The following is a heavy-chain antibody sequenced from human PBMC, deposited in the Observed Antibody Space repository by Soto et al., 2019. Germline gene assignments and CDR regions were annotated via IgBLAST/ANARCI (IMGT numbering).Heavy chain of an antibody. CDR2: IDTTGDT. J-gene: IGHJ6*02. CDR1: GFTFSSYS. Sequence: GGSLRLSCAASGFTFSSYSMHWVRQATGKGLEWVSMIDTTGDTYYPDSVKGRFTISRENAKNSLYLQMNSLKAGDTAVYYCAREPLGDYGMDVWGQGTTVTVSS. CDR3: AREPLGDYGMDV. V-gene: IGHV3-13*04.